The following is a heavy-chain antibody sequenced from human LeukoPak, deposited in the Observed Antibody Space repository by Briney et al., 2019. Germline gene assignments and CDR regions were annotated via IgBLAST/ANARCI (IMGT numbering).Heavy chain of an antibody. D-gene: IGHD3-10*01. CDR3: AGTGYYGSGSYYRGGYYYYGMDV. V-gene: IGHV1-8*01. Sequence: ASVKVSCKASGYTFTSYDINWVRQATGQGLEWRGWMNPNSGNTGYAQKFQGRVTMTRNTSISTAYMELSSLRSEDTAVYYCAGTGYYGSGSYYRGGYYYYGMDVWGQGTTVTVSS. CDR1: GYTFTSYD. CDR2: MNPNSGNT. J-gene: IGHJ6*02.